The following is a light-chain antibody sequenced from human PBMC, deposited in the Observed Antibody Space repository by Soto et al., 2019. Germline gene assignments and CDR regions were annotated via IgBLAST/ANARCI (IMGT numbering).Light chain of an antibody. CDR3: QQFNSYPSLYT. V-gene: IGKV1-13*02. CDR1: QGISSA. CDR2: DAS. Sequence: AIQLTPSPSSLSASVGDRVTITCRASQGISSALAWYQQKPGKPPKLLIFDASNLESGVSSRFSGSGSGTDFTLTISSLQPEDLAAYYCQQFNSYPSLYTFGQGTKLEIK. J-gene: IGKJ2*01.